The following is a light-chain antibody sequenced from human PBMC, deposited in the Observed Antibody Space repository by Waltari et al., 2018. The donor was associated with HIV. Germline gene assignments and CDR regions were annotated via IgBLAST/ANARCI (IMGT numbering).Light chain of an antibody. V-gene: IGKV1-5*03. CDR3: QQHSTYPWT. CDR2: KAS. CDR1: HSIRTY. J-gene: IGKJ1*01. Sequence: DIQMTQSPSTLSASVGDRVTITCRARHSIRTYLAWYQQKPGKAPKLLINKASTLESGVPPRFSGSGSGTEFTLSISSLQPDDFATYYCQQHSTYPWTFGQGTKVEIK.